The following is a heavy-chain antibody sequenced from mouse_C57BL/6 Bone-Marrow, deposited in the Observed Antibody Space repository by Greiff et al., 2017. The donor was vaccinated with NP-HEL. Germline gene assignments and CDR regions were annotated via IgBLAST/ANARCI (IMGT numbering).Heavy chain of an antibody. CDR3: ARGYFDV. Sequence: QVQLQQPGAELVKPGASVKLSCKASGYTFTSYWMQWVKQRPGQGLEWIGEIYPFDSYTNYNQKFKGKATLTVDTSSSTTYMQLSSLTSEDSAVYYCARGYFDVWGTGTTVTVSS. CDR1: GYTFTSYW. V-gene: IGHV1-50*01. CDR2: IYPFDSYT. J-gene: IGHJ1*03.